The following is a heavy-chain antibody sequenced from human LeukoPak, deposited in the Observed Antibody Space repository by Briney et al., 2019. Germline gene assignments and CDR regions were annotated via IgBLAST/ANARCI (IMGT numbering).Heavy chain of an antibody. CDR2: ISGSGGST. V-gene: IGHV3-23*01. CDR1: GFTFSSYA. CDR3: ASTSQPLDPYYFDY. D-gene: IGHD2-2*01. Sequence: GGSLRLSCAASGFTFSSYAMSWVRQAPGKGLEWVSAISGSGGSTYYADSVKGRFTISRGNSKNTLYLQMNSLRAEDTAVYYCASTSQPLDPYYFDYWGQGTLVTVSS. J-gene: IGHJ4*02.